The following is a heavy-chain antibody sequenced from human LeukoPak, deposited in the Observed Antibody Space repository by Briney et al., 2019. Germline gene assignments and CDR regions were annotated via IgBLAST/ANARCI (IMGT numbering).Heavy chain of an antibody. CDR1: GYTFTGYY. CDR2: IHPNSGAK. Sequence: SVKVSCKASGYTFTGYYMRWVQQAPGRGLEWMGWIHPNSGAKNYAQRLHGRVTITRDTSLSTAYMELSRLRFADTPVYICARVRPDLLFDYSGQRTLVTVSS. J-gene: IGHJ4*02. V-gene: IGHV1-2*02. CDR3: ARVRPDLLFDY.